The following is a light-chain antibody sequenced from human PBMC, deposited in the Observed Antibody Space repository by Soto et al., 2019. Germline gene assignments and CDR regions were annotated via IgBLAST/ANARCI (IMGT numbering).Light chain of an antibody. V-gene: IGKV3-20*01. J-gene: IGKJ1*01. CDR2: GAS. CDR3: QQSLNPKT. Sequence: IVLTQSPGTLSLSPGQRATLSCRASQSISSLLAWYQQKPGQAPRLLIYGASTRATGIPDRFSGSGSGTDFTLTIDRLEPEDFAVYYCQQSLNPKTFGQGTKVDIK. CDR1: QSISSL.